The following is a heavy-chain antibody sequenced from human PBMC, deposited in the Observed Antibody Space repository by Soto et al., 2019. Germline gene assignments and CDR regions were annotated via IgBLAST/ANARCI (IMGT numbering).Heavy chain of an antibody. CDR1: GYTFTSYG. Sequence: ASVKVSCKASGYTFTSYGIHWVRRAPGQRLEWMGWINAANGDTKYSPKFQGRVTITRDTSASTAYMELSSLRSEDTAVYYCVRRHVSATGIDWFDPWGQGTLVTVSS. D-gene: IGHD6-13*01. J-gene: IGHJ5*02. CDR2: INAANGDT. V-gene: IGHV1-3*01. CDR3: VRRHVSATGIDWFDP.